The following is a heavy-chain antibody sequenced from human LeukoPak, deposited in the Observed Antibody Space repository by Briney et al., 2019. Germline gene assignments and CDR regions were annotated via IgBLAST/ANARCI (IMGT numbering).Heavy chain of an antibody. CDR3: ARSMYSSGWYPHYYYYYYMDV. V-gene: IGHV3-21*01. Sequence: GGSLRLSCAASGFTFSSYSMNWVRQAPGKGLEWVSSITRSSYIYYADSVKGRFTISRDNAKNSLYLQMNSLRAEDTAVYYCARSMYSSGWYPHYYYYYYMDVWGKGTTVTISS. CDR1: GFTFSSYS. D-gene: IGHD6-19*01. CDR2: ITRSSYI. J-gene: IGHJ6*03.